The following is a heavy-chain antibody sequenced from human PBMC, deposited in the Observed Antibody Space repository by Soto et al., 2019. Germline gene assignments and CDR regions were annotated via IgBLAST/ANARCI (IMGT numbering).Heavy chain of an antibody. CDR3: AKVRPLRDCTSTSCLGAFDI. V-gene: IGHV3-23*01. J-gene: IGHJ3*02. CDR2: ITASADTT. CDR1: AFTFRRYA. D-gene: IGHD2-2*01. Sequence: EEQLLESGGGLVRPGGALRLSCAASAFTFRRYAMSWVRQAPGKGLEWVSAITASADTTDYADSVKGLVTISRHNSKNTLYLRMNSLRAEDTAVYYCAKVRPLRDCTSTSCLGAFDIWGQGTMVTVS.